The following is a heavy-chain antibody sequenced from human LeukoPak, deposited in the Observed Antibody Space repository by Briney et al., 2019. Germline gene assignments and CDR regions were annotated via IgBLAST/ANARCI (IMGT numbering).Heavy chain of an antibody. CDR3: ARDTSTDDSSIDY. V-gene: IGHV1-18*04. D-gene: IGHD3-22*01. CDR2: ISAYNGNT. CDR1: AYSFTDYY. J-gene: IGHJ4*02. Sequence: ASVKVSCKASAYSFTDYYIYWVRQAPGQGLEWMGWISAYNGNTNYAQKLQGRVTMTTDTSTSTAYMELRSLRSDDTAVYYCARDTSTDDSSIDYWGQGTLVTVSS.